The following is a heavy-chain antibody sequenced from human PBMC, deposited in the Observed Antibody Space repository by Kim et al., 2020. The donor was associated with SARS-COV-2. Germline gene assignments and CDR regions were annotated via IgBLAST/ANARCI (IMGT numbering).Heavy chain of an antibody. V-gene: IGHV4-59*01. Sequence: SPSVKSRVTISVETSKSQFSLKLSSVTAADTAVYYCARAYGSGSYYSFDYWGQGTLVTVSS. CDR3: ARAYGSGSYYSFDY. D-gene: IGHD3-10*01. J-gene: IGHJ4*02.